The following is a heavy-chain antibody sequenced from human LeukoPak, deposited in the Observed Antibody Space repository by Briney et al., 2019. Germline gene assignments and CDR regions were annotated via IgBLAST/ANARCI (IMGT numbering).Heavy chain of an antibody. Sequence: GGSLRLSCAASGFILSSYNMNWVRQAPGKGLEWVSSISDNSRSLYYADSVKGRFTISRDNAKNSLYLQMNSLRAEDTAVYYCAGEVAAAGDLDAFDIWGQGTMVTVSS. CDR1: GFILSSYN. CDR2: ISDNSRSL. D-gene: IGHD6-13*01. V-gene: IGHV3-21*04. J-gene: IGHJ3*02. CDR3: AGEVAAAGDLDAFDI.